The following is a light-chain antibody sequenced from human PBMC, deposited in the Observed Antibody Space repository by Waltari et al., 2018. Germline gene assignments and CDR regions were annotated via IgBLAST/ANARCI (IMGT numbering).Light chain of an antibody. J-gene: IGLJ2*01. V-gene: IGLV1-51*01. CDR2: DNN. Sequence: QSVLPHPPSVSAAPGQKVTMSCSRSGANMGNYYLSWSHQFPGAAPKPRIYDNNKRPSGIPDRFASSNAGTSATLCITRLQIEDGADYYCATWDNSLSEVVFGGGTKVTVL. CDR1: GANMGNYY. CDR3: ATWDNSLSEVV.